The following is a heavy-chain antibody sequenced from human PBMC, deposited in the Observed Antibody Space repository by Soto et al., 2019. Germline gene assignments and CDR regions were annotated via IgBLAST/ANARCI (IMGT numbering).Heavy chain of an antibody. V-gene: IGHV3-48*01. CDR2: ISGGSKSI. CDR3: VRYCSGGSCPDAFDI. D-gene: IGHD2-15*01. Sequence: GGSLRLSCVASGFTFSSHSMNWVRQAPGKGLEWVSYISGGSKSIYYAASVKGRFTISRDDSKNTAYLQMNSLKTEDTAVYYCVRYCSGGSCPDAFDIWGQGTMVTVSS. CDR1: GFTFSSHS. J-gene: IGHJ3*02.